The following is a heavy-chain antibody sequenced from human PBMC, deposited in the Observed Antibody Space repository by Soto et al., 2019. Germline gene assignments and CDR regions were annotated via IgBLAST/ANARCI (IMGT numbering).Heavy chain of an antibody. J-gene: IGHJ4*02. Sequence: QVQLVESGGGVVQPGGSLRLSCAASGFAFNIFGMHWVRQPPDRGLEWVAVVSSDGRVAYYSDSVTGRFTISRDNSKNTLSLQMNSLRGEDTAVYYCGHPAGDAAGGRSDFWGQGALVIVSS. CDR3: GHPAGDAAGGRSDF. CDR1: GFAFNIFG. D-gene: IGHD6-25*01. V-gene: IGHV3-30*03. CDR2: VSSDGRVA.